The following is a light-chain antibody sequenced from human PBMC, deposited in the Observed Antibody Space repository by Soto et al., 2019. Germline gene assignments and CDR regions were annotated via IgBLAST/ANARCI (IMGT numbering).Light chain of an antibody. CDR2: SNN. V-gene: IGLV1-44*01. CDR3: AAWXXSLNGVV. Sequence: QSVLTQPPSASGTPGQRVTXXXXGXSSXIXSNTVNWYQQLPGTAPKLLIYSNNQRPSGVPDRFSGSKSGTSASLAISGLQSEDEADYYCAAWXXSLNGVVFGGGTKVTVL. J-gene: IGLJ2*01. CDR1: SSXIXSNT.